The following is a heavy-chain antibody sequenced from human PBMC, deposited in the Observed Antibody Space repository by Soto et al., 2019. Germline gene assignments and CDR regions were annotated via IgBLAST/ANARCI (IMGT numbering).Heavy chain of an antibody. V-gene: IGHV1-18*01. D-gene: IGHD3-3*01. CDR3: ARDAVTIFGVVIIGGFDP. CDR2: ISAYNGNT. Sequence: ASVKVSCQASGYTFTSYGISWVRQARGQGLEWMGWISAYNGNTNYAQKLQGRGTMTTDTSTSTAYMELRSLRSDETAVYYCARDAVTIFGVVIIGGFDPWGQGTLVTV. CDR1: GYTFTSYG. J-gene: IGHJ5*02.